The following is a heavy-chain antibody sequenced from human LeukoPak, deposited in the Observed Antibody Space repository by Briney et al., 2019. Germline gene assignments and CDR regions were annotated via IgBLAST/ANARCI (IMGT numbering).Heavy chain of an antibody. Sequence: GGSLRLSCAASGFTFSNYTMHWVRQAPGKGLQWVAVISNAGINKDYADSVKGRFTISRDNSKNTLYLQMNSLRPEDTAVYYCARVEYSGYDFGQPYYYGMDVWGEGTTVTVPS. V-gene: IGHV3-30-3*01. CDR1: GFTFSNYT. D-gene: IGHD5-12*01. J-gene: IGHJ6*04. CDR2: ISNAGINK. CDR3: ARVEYSGYDFGQPYYYGMDV.